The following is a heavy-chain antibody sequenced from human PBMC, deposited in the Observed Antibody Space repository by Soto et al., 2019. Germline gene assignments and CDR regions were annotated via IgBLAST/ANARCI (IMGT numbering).Heavy chain of an antibody. V-gene: IGHV3-15*01. CDR2: ILSKPDGGTT. CDR1: GFTFSNAW. D-gene: IGHD3-16*01. Sequence: EEQLVESGGGLVKPGGSLRLSCVGSGFTFSNAWMSWVRQAPGKGLEWHGRILSKPDGGTTDYAAPVKGRFTISRDDSENTVYLQMNSLKTDDSAVYFCCTGGYFSDYWGQGTLVTVSS. J-gene: IGHJ4*02. CDR3: CTGGYFSDY.